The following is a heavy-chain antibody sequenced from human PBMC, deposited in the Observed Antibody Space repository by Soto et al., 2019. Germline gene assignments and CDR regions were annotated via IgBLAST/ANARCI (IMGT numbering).Heavy chain of an antibody. V-gene: IGHV4-61*01. CDR3: ARDQYDFPSGFYYYAMEV. Sequence: PSETLSLTCTVSGGSVSSESHYWSWIRQTPGKGLEWIGYIYYTGSTNYNPSLKGRVTMSVDTSRDQVSLRLRSVTRADTAVYYCARDQYDFPSGFYYYAMEVWGQGTKVT. CDR1: GGSVSSESHY. CDR2: IYYTGST. J-gene: IGHJ6*02. D-gene: IGHD3-3*01.